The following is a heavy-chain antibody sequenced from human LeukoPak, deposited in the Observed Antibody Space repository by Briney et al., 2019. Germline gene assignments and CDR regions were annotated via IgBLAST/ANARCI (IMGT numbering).Heavy chain of an antibody. Sequence: PGGSLRLSCAASGFTFSSYEMSWVRQAPGKGLEWVSYISSSGSTIYYADSVKGRFTISRDNAKNSLYLQMNSLRAEDTAVYYCAREVGYYYDSSGYPYWGQGTLVTVSS. V-gene: IGHV3-48*03. CDR3: AREVGYYYDSSGYPY. CDR2: ISSSGSTI. J-gene: IGHJ4*02. CDR1: GFTFSSYE. D-gene: IGHD3-22*01.